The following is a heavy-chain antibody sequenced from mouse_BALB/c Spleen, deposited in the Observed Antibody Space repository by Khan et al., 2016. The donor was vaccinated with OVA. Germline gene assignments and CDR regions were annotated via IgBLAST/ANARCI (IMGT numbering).Heavy chain of an antibody. Sequence: QVQLQQSGAELARPGASVKMSCKASGYTFTSYTMHWVKQRPGQGLEWIGYINPSNGYTNYNQKFKDKATLTAAKSSSTAYMQLSSMTAEDSAVDYCVRAGAYYRYDSYFDVWGAGTTVTVSS. CDR1: GYTFTSYT. CDR2: INPSNGYT. V-gene: IGHV1-4*01. D-gene: IGHD2-14*01. J-gene: IGHJ1*01. CDR3: VRAGAYYRYDSYFDV.